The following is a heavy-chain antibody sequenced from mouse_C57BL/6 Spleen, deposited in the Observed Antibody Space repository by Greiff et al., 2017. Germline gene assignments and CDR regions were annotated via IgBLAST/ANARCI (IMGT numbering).Heavy chain of an antibody. J-gene: IGHJ1*03. CDR3: ARSGDYGSSYPYWYFDV. V-gene: IGHV1-39*01. D-gene: IGHD1-1*01. CDR1: GYSFTDYN. Sequence: EVQLQQSGPELVKPGASVKISCKASGYSFTDYNMNWVKQSNGKSLEWIGVINPNYGTTSYNQKFKGKATLTVDQSSSTAYMQLNSLTSEDSAVYYCARSGDYGSSYPYWYFDVWGTGTTVTVSS. CDR2: INPNYGTT.